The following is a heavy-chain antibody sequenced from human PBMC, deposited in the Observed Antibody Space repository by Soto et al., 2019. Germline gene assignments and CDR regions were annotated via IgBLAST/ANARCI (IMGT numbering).Heavy chain of an antibody. J-gene: IGHJ4*02. CDR2: INPNSGGT. Sequence: ASVKVSCKASGYTFTGYYMHWVRQAPGQGLEWMGWINPNSGGTNYAQKFQGWVTMTRDTSISTAYMELSRLRSDDTAVYYCARSRYSGDLYYFDYWGQGTLVTVSS. CDR1: GYTFTGYY. D-gene: IGHD3-9*01. V-gene: IGHV1-2*04. CDR3: ARSRYSGDLYYFDY.